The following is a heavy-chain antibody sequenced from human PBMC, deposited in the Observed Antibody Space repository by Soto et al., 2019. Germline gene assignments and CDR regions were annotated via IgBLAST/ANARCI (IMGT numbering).Heavy chain of an antibody. J-gene: IGHJ4*02. CDR3: ARPGSGSYYNY. V-gene: IGHV4-34*01. D-gene: IGHD3-10*01. CDR2: INHSGSN. CDR1: GGSFRGYY. Sequence: SETLSLTCAVYGGSFRGYYWSGIRQPPGKGLEWIGEINHSGSNNYNPSLKSRVTISVDTSKNQFSLKLSSVTAADTSVYYCARPGSGSYYNYWGQGTLVTVSS.